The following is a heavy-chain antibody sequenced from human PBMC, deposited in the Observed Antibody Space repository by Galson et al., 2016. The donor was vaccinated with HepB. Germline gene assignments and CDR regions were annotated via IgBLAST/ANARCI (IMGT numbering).Heavy chain of an antibody. J-gene: IGHJ4*02. CDR3: AKIVSGYADFDF. Sequence: QSGAEVKKPGESLRISCKASGYSFSSYWITWVRQMPGKGLEWMGRIDPSDSYTNYGPSFQGHVTISLDKSINTAYLQWSSLKASNTAMYYCAKIVSGYADFDFWGQGTLVTVSS. CDR2: IDPSDSYT. D-gene: IGHD5-12*01. CDR1: GYSFSSYW. V-gene: IGHV5-10-1*01.